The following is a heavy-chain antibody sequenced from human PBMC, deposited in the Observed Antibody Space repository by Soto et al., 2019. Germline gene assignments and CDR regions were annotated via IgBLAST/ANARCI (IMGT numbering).Heavy chain of an antibody. J-gene: IGHJ4*02. D-gene: IGHD4-17*01. V-gene: IGHV3-66*01. CDR2: IYSGDST. CDR3: ARARRSDYGEQLYYFES. CDR1: GFTVSNNY. Sequence: GGSLRLSCAASGFTVSNNYMGWVRQAPGKGLEWVSVIYSGDSTYCADSVKGRFTISRDNSKNTLYLQMNSLRAEDSAVYYCARARRSDYGEQLYYFESRAQQTPVTVSS.